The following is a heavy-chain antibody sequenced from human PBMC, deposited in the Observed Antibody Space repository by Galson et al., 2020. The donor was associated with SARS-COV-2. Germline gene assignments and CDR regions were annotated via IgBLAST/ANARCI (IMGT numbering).Heavy chain of an antibody. V-gene: IGHV4-39*07. Sequence: SDTLSLPCTVSGGSISSSRYYWGRIRQHPGKGLEWIGSIYYSRSTYYTPSPKSRVTISVDTSKNQFSLNLSPVTAADTAVYYCARARIMITVGGVRPPYFDCWGQGTLVTVSS. D-gene: IGHD3-16*01. J-gene: IGHJ4*02. CDR3: ARARIMITVGGVRPPYFDC. CDR2: IYYSRST. CDR1: GGSISSSRYY.